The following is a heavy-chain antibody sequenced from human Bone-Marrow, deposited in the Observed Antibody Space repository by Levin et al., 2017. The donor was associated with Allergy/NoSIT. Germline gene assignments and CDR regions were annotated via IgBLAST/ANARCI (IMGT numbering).Heavy chain of an antibody. Sequence: PTASVKVSCKASGYNFIGYFMHWVRQAPGQGLEWMGSINTNGGDTEYSGTFQGRVTLTRDTSISTAYMELTSLRSDDTARYYCARAVVKFGDSPGGDYWGQGTLVTVSS. CDR1: GYNFIGYF. D-gene: IGHD3-10*01. CDR2: INTNGGDT. V-gene: IGHV1-2*02. J-gene: IGHJ4*02. CDR3: ARAVVKFGDSPGGDY.